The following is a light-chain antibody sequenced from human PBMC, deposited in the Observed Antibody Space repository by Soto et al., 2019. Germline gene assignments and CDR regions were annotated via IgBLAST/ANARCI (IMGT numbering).Light chain of an antibody. CDR2: WAS. CDR3: LQYYSTPYT. J-gene: IGKJ2*01. CDR1: QSIFYDSNNRNY. Sequence: DIVMTQSPDSLAVSLGERATINCKSSQSIFYDSNNRNYLAWYQQKSGQPPKLLIYWASTRESGVPDRFSGSGSGTDFTLTIDSLQAEDVAVYYCLQYYSTPYTFGQGTKLEIK. V-gene: IGKV4-1*01.